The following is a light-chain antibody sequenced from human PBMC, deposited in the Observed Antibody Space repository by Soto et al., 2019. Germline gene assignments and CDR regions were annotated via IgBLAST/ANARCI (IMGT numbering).Light chain of an antibody. Sequence: QSALTQPASVSGSPGQSITISCTGTSSDVGSYNLVSWYHQHPGKAPKLMIYEGSKRPSGVSNRVSGSKSGNTASLTISGLQAEDETDYYCCSYAGSTSYVFGTGTKLTVL. CDR2: EGS. CDR3: CSYAGSTSYV. V-gene: IGLV2-23*01. J-gene: IGLJ1*01. CDR1: SSDVGSYNL.